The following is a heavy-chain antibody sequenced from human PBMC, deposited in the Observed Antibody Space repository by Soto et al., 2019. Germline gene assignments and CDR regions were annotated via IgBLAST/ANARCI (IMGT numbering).Heavy chain of an antibody. CDR2: VSYDGNSK. CDR1: GFTFSNYG. CDR3: AAPTGPFDY. J-gene: IGHJ4*02. Sequence: QVHLVESGGGVVQPGGSLRLSCAASGFTFSNYGMHWVRQAPGKGLEWVALVSYDGNSKYYADSVKGRFTISRDNSKNALDLQMSRLRAEDTAVYYCAAPTGPFDYWGQGPLVTVSS. D-gene: IGHD1-1*01. V-gene: IGHV3-30*03.